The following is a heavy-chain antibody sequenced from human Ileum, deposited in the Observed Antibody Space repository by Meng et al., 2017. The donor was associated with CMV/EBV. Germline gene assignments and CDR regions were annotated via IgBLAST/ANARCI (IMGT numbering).Heavy chain of an antibody. D-gene: IGHD4-11*01. J-gene: IGHJ5*01. Sequence: GGSLRLSCAGSGFTFKNFGMHWVRQAPGKGPEWVALISYDGSQQYYADSVDGRFIISRDNAKTTVFLEMNNLEREDSALYYCVRDYSTGSNLLDSWGQGTQVTVSS. CDR3: VRDYSTGSNLLDS. V-gene: IGHV3-30*19. CDR2: ISYDGSQQ. CDR1: GFTFKNFG.